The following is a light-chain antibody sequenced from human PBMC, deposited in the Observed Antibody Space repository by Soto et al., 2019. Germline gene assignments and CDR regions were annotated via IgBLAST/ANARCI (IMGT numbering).Light chain of an antibody. CDR2: AAS. CDR3: QQCYSSPRT. Sequence: DIQMTQSPSTLSASVGDRVTITCRASQSISTYLNWYQQKVGRAPTLLIYAASSLQSGVPSRFSGGGSGTDFTLTISSLQPEDFAMYFCQQCYSSPRTFGKGTKV. J-gene: IGKJ1*01. CDR1: QSISTY. V-gene: IGKV1-39*01.